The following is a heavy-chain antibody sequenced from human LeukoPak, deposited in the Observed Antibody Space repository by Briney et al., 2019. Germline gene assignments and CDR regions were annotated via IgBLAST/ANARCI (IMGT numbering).Heavy chain of an antibody. CDR1: GFTFNSFG. CDR2: ISYDGSNK. J-gene: IGHJ3*02. Sequence: GRSLRLSCAASGFTFNSFGMHWVRQAPGKGLEWVAVISYDGSNKYFADSVKGRFTISRDNSKNTLYLQMNSLRAEDTAVYYCARDYDSSGWAAFDIWGQGTMVTVSS. CDR3: ARDYDSSGWAAFDI. D-gene: IGHD3-22*01. V-gene: IGHV3-30*03.